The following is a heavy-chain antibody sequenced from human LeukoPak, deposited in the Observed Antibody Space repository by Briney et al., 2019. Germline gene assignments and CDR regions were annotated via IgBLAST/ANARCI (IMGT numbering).Heavy chain of an antibody. V-gene: IGHV3-23*01. D-gene: IGHD6-6*01. CDR1: GFTFSSYA. CDR3: AKDSYSSSSGPVDY. CDR2: IGGSGGGT. J-gene: IGHJ4*02. Sequence: GGSLRLSCAASGFTFSSYAMSWVRQAPGKGLEWVSAIGGSGGGTYYADSVKGRFTISRDNSKNTLYLQMNNLRAEDTAVYYCAKDSYSSSSGPVDYWGQGTLVTVSS.